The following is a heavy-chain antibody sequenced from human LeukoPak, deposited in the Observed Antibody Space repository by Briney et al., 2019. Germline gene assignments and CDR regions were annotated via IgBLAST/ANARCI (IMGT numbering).Heavy chain of an antibody. CDR3: AKSVGSGSYYINDC. Sequence: PGGSLRLSCAASGFTFSSYAMTWVRQAPGQGLEWVSGITSSSGTYYADSVKGRFTISRDNSKNTLYVQMNSLRAEDTAVYYCAKSVGSGSYYINDCWGQGTLVTVSS. V-gene: IGHV3-23*01. CDR1: GFTFSSYA. CDR2: ITSSSGT. J-gene: IGHJ4*02. D-gene: IGHD3-10*01.